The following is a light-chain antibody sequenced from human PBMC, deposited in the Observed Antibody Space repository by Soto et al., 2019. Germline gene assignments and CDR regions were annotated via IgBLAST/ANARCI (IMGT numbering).Light chain of an antibody. CDR1: RSITNW. Sequence: DIQMTQSPSTLSASVGDRVTITCRASRSITNWLAWYQQKPGKAPKILISQASTLEDGVPSRFSGSGSGTEFTLTISSLQPDDFASYYCQHYLNWPYSFGQGTTVDMK. CDR2: QAS. CDR3: QHYLNWPYS. J-gene: IGKJ2*01. V-gene: IGKV1-5*03.